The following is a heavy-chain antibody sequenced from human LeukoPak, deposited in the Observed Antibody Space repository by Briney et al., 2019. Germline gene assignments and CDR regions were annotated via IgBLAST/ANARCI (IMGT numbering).Heavy chain of an antibody. CDR2: INPHSGGT. CDR3: ARVKYSGSSTYFQH. D-gene: IGHD6-6*01. CDR1: GYTFTDYY. J-gene: IGHJ1*01. Sequence: ASVKVSCKASGYTFTDYYMHWVRQAPGQGLEWMGWINPHSGGTDHAQNFQGRVTMTRDTSISTAYMELNRLRSDDTAVYYCARVKYSGSSTYFQHWGQGTLVTVSS. V-gene: IGHV1-2*02.